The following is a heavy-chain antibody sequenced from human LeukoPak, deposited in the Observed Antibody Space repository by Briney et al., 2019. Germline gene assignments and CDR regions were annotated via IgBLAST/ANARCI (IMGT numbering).Heavy chain of an antibody. CDR3: VIADQGRGNVGQNAATGDY. Sequence: GGSLRLSCAASGFTFSSSAMSWVRQAPGKGLEWVSAISNNGGYTYYADSVQGRFTISRDNSKSTLCLQMNNLRADDTAVYYCVIADQGRGNVGQNAATGDYWGPGTLVTVSS. J-gene: IGHJ4*02. CDR1: GFTFSSSA. V-gene: IGHV3-23*01. CDR2: ISNNGGYT. D-gene: IGHD2-8*01.